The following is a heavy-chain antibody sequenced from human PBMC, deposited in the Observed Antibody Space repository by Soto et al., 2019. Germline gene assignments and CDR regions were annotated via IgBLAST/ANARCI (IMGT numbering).Heavy chain of an antibody. J-gene: IGHJ4*02. CDR2: ISSSSSYT. Sequence: GGSLRLSCAASGFTFSDYYMSWIRQAPGKGLEWVSYISSSSSYTNYADSVKGRFTISRDNAKNSLYLQMNSLRAEDTAVYYCARESRDSSGYPYFDYWGQGTLVTVSS. D-gene: IGHD3-22*01. CDR1: GFTFSDYY. CDR3: ARESRDSSGYPYFDY. V-gene: IGHV3-11*06.